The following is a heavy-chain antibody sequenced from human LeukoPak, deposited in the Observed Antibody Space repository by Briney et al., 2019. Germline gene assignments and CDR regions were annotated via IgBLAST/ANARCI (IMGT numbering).Heavy chain of an antibody. V-gene: IGHV4-59*01. CDR1: SGSISRYY. D-gene: IGHD3-22*01. CDR3: AREVDYYDSSGYYSRSYYYYMDV. J-gene: IGHJ6*03. Sequence: SETLSLTCTVSSGSISRYYWSWIRQPPGKGLEWIGYIYYSGSTNYNPSLKSRVTISVDTSKNQFSLKLSSVTAADTAVYYCAREVDYYDSSGYYSRSYYYYMDVWGKGTTVTVSS. CDR2: IYYSGST.